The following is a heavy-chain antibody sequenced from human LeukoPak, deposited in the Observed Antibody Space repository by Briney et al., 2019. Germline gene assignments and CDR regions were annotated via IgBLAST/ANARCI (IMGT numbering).Heavy chain of an antibody. D-gene: IGHD2-15*01. J-gene: IGHJ4*02. CDR3: ARLGSSWAIDY. Sequence: SGGSLRLSCAASGFTFSSYGILWVRQAPGKGLEWVAVIWYDGSNKYYADSVKGRFTISRDQSKNTVYLQMNSLRADDTAVYYCARLGSSWAIDYWGQGTLVTVSS. CDR2: IWYDGSNK. CDR1: GFTFSSYG. V-gene: IGHV3-33*01.